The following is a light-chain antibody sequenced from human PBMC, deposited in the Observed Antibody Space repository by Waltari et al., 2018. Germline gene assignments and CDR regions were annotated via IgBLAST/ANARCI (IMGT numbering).Light chain of an antibody. CDR1: TSNIGSNP. CDR2: SNN. Sequence: QSVLSQPHSASGTPGQTITISGSGRTSNIGSNPVYCYQQLPGTAPKLLMYSNNLRPSGVPERFYGSKSGSSASLAIFGLQSEDDADYYCAAWDDSLKGVVFGGGTKVTVL. J-gene: IGLJ2*01. V-gene: IGLV1-44*01. CDR3: AAWDDSLKGVV.